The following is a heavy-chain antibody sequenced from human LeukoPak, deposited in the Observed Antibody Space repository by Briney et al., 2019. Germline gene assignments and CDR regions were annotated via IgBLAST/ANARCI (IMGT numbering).Heavy chain of an antibody. CDR1: GGTFSSYA. D-gene: IGHD3-22*01. V-gene: IGHV1-18*01. CDR3: ARGGGDYYYDSSGYYYR. J-gene: IGHJ4*02. CDR2: ISAYNGNT. Sequence: ASVKVSCKASGGTFSSYAISWVRQAPGQGFEWMGWISAYNGNTNYAQKLQGRVTMTTDTSTSTAYMELRSLRSDDTAVYYCARGGGDYYYDSSGYYYRWGQGTLVTVSS.